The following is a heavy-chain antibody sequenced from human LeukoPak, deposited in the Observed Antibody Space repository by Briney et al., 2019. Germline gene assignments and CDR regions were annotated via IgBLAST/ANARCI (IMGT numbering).Heavy chain of an antibody. CDR1: GFTFSIYA. Sequence: GGSLRLSCAASGFTFSIYAMHWVRQAPGKGLEWMAFISSDGRIQYYAYSVKGRFTISRDNSKNTLFLQMNGLRDEDTAVYYCDPHDSASQFWGQGTLVTVSS. CDR3: DPHDSASQF. V-gene: IGHV3-30*04. CDR2: ISSDGRIQ. D-gene: IGHD6-6*01. J-gene: IGHJ4*02.